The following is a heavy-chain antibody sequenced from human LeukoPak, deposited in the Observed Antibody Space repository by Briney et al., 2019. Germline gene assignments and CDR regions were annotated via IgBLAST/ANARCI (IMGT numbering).Heavy chain of an antibody. CDR2: ISNNGGYT. V-gene: IGHV3-23*01. Sequence: QTGGSLRLSCAASGFTLSSSAMSWVRQAPGKRLEWVSAISNNGGYTYYADSVQGRFTISRDNSKSTLCLQMNSLRAEDTAVYYCAKQLGYCSDGSCYFPYWGQGTLVTVSS. CDR3: AKQLGYCSDGSCYFPY. J-gene: IGHJ4*02. D-gene: IGHD2-15*01. CDR1: GFTLSSSA.